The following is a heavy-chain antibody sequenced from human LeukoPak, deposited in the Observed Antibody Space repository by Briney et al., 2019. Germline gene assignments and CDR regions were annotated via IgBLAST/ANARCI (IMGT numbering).Heavy chain of an antibody. V-gene: IGHV3-11*03. Sequence: PGGSLRLSCAASGFTFSDYYMSWMGQAPGEGVVGGSYICSSNSYTNYADPVKGRFTISRDNAKKSLYLQMNSLRAEDTAVYYCARQVSGSYLVDYWGQGTLVTVSS. J-gene: IGHJ4*02. CDR3: ARQVSGSYLVDY. D-gene: IGHD1-26*01. CDR2: ICSSNSYT. CDR1: GFTFSDYY.